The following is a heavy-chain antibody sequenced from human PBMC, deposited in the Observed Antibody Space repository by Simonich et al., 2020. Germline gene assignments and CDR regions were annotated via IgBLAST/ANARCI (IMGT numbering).Heavy chain of an antibody. D-gene: IGHD1-26*01. CDR3: ARVPPTSGSYYYYYYYMDV. Sequence: QVQLVQSGAEVKKPGASVKVSCKASGYTFTGYYMHWVRQAPGQGLEWMGWINPNSGGTNYEQQLQGRVTMTRDTSISTAYMELSRLRSDDTAVYYCARVPPTSGSYYYYYYYMDVWGKGTTVTVSS. CDR1: GYTFTGYY. CDR2: INPNSGGT. J-gene: IGHJ6*03. V-gene: IGHV1-2*02.